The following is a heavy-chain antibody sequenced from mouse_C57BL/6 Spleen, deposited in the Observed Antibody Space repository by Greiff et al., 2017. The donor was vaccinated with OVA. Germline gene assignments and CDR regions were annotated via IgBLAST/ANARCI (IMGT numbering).Heavy chain of an antibody. CDR1: GFTFSDYY. CDR3: ARHSNYVRPGPYFDY. J-gene: IGHJ2*01. D-gene: IGHD2-5*01. V-gene: IGHV5-12*01. CDR2: ISNGGGST. Sequence: EVQLVESGGGLVQTGGSLKLSCAASGFTFSDYYMYWVRQTPEKRLEWVAYISNGGGSTYYPDTVKGRFTISRDNAKNTLYLQMSRLKSEDTAMYYCARHSNYVRPGPYFDYWGQGTTLTVSS.